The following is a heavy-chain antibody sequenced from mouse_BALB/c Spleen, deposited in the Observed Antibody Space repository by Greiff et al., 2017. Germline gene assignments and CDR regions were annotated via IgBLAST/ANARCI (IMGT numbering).Heavy chain of an antibody. V-gene: IGHV1-5*01. CDR2: IYPGNSDT. Sequence: EVKLVESGTVLARPGASVKMSCKASGYTFTSYWMHWVKQRPGQGLEWIGAIYPGNSDTSYNQKFKGKAKLTAVTSTSTAYMELSSLTNEDSAVYYCTRKDGNYVGFAYWGQGTLVTVSA. J-gene: IGHJ3*01. CDR1: GYTFTSYW. D-gene: IGHD2-1*01. CDR3: TRKDGNYVGFAY.